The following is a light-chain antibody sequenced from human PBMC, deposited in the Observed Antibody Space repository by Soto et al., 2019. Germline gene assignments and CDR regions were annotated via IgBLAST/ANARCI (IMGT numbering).Light chain of an antibody. CDR3: QQYYSLPYT. CDR1: QGISDD. J-gene: IGKJ2*01. V-gene: IGKV1-33*01. Sequence: DIQMTQSPSSLSASVGDRVTITCQASQGISDDLNWYQQKPGKAPKVLIYAASNLETGVPSRFSGRGSQTDFTFTISSLQPEDIATYYCQQYYSLPYTFGQGTKLEI. CDR2: AAS.